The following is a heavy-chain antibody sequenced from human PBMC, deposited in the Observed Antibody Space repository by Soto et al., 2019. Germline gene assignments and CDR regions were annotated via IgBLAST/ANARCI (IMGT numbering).Heavy chain of an antibody. D-gene: IGHD3-22*01. J-gene: IGHJ5*02. Sequence: SETLSLTCTVSGGSISSYYWSWIRQPPGKGLEWIGYIYYSGSTNYNPSLKSRVTISVDTSKNQFSLKLSSVTAADTAVYYCARSGYYYDSSGYYYVYGWFDPWGQGTLVTVSS. CDR3: ARSGYYYDSSGYYYVYGWFDP. CDR2: IYYSGST. V-gene: IGHV4-59*01. CDR1: GGSISSYY.